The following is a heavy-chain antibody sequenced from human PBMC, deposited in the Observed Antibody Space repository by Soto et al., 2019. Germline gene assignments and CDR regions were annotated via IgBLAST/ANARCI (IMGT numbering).Heavy chain of an antibody. D-gene: IGHD2-21*01. J-gene: IGHJ3*02. V-gene: IGHV3-15*01. CDR2: IKSKTDGGTT. CDR3: TTDPSLTCYDAFDI. CDR1: GFTFSNAW. Sequence: GGSLRLSCAASGFTFSNAWMSWVRQAPGKGLEWVGRIKSKTDGGTTDYAAPVKGRFTISRDDSKNTLYLQMNSLKTEDTAVYYCTTDPSLTCYDAFDIWGQGTMVTVSS.